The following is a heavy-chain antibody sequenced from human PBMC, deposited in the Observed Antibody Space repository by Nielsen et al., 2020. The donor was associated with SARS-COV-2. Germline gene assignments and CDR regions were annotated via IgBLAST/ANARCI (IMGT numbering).Heavy chain of an antibody. J-gene: IGHJ4*02. D-gene: IGHD2-21*02. CDR2: INKDGSET. V-gene: IGHV3-7*03. Sequence: GESLKISCTGTEFTFSSFWMTWVRQAPGMGLEWVANINKDGSETNYVASVKGRFTISRDNAKKSLHLEMNSLRAEDTAVYYCVRTARVLDKWGRGTLVTVSS. CDR1: EFTFSSFW. CDR3: VRTARVLDK.